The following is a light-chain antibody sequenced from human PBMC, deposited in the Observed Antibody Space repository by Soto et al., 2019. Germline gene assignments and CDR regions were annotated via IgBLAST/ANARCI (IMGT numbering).Light chain of an antibody. V-gene: IGKV1-27*01. Sequence: DIQMTQSPSSLSASVGDRVTITCRASQDISVYLAWYQQKPGTVPTLLIYSASTLQSGVPSRFSGSGSGTDFTLTSSSLQPEDVATYFFQKFNTAPLTFGQGTRLEIK. J-gene: IGKJ5*01. CDR2: SAS. CDR1: QDISVY. CDR3: QKFNTAPLT.